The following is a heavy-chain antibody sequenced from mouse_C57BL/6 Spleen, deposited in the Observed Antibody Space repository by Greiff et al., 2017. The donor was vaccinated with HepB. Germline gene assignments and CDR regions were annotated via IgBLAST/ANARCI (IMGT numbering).Heavy chain of an antibody. CDR3: TRDGDGSSPYWYFDV. CDR2: ISSGGDYI. CDR1: GFTFSSYA. J-gene: IGHJ1*03. V-gene: IGHV5-9-1*02. Sequence: EVKLMESGEGLVKPGGSLKLSCAASGFTFSSYAMSWVRQTPEKRLEWVAYISSGGDYIYYADTVKGRFTISRDNARNTLYLQMSSLKSEDTAMYYCTRDGDGSSPYWYFDVWGTGTTVTVSS. D-gene: IGHD1-1*01.